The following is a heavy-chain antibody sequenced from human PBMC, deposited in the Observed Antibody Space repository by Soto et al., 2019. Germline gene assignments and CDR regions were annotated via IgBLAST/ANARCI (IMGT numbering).Heavy chain of an antibody. CDR1: GFTFSSYA. J-gene: IGHJ4*02. V-gene: IGHV3-23*01. D-gene: IGHD6-13*01. CDR3: AYSSTPFDY. Sequence: EVQLLESGGGLVQPGGSLRLSCAASGFTFSSYAMSWVRQAPGKGLEWVSAISGSGGRTYYADSEKGRFTISRDNSKNPLYLQMNSLRAEDTAVYYCAYSSTPFDYWGQGTLVTVSS. CDR2: ISGSGGRT.